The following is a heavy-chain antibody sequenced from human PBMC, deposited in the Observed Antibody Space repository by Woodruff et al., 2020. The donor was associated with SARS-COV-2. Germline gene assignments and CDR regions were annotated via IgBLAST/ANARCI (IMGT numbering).Heavy chain of an antibody. D-gene: IGHD4-17*01. V-gene: IGHV5-51*01. CDR3: ARHTFGDYGLDY. CDR2: VYVGDSDI. Sequence: VVYVGDSDIIYSPSFQGQVTISADKSISTAHLQWSSLTASDTAMYYCARHTFGDYGLDYWGQGTLVTVSS. J-gene: IGHJ4*02.